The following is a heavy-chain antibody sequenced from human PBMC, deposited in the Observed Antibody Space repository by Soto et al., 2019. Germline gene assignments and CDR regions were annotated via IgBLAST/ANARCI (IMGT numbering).Heavy chain of an antibody. CDR3: ARDLFEAARRGEYAFDS. V-gene: IGHV3-7*03. D-gene: IGHD3-16*01. J-gene: IGHJ3*02. CDR2: IKQDGSEK. Sequence: PGGSLRLSCAASAFTFSSYWMSWVRQAPGKGLEWVANIKQDGSEKYYVDSVKGRFTISRDNAKNSLYLQMNSLRAEDTAVYYCARDLFEAARRGEYAFDSWGQGTMVTVSS. CDR1: AFTFSSYW.